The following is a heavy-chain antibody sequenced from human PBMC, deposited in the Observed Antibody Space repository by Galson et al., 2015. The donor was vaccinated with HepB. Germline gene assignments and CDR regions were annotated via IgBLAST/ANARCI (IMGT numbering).Heavy chain of an antibody. CDR2: IKQDGSEK. V-gene: IGHV3-7*01. CDR1: GFTFSSYW. D-gene: IGHD6-25*01. Sequence: SLRLSCAASGFTFSSYWMSWVRQAPGKGLEWVANIKQDGSEKYYVDSVKGRFTISRDNAKNSLYLQMNSLRAEDTAVYYCARHFSIAAPVFYMDVWGKGTTVTVSS. J-gene: IGHJ6*03. CDR3: ARHFSIAAPVFYMDV.